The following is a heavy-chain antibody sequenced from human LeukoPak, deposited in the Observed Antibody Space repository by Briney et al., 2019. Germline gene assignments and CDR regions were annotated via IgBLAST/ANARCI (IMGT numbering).Heavy chain of an antibody. CDR3: ARRRDSSGMGAFDI. CDR1: GFTFSRYS. D-gene: IGHD3-22*01. Sequence: GGSLRLSCAASGFTFSRYSMNWVRQAPGKGLEWVSTISSSSSTIYYGDSVKGRFTISRDNAKNSLYLQMNSLRAEDTAVYYCARRRDSSGMGAFDIWGQGTMVTVSS. J-gene: IGHJ3*02. CDR2: ISSSSSTI. V-gene: IGHV3-48*04.